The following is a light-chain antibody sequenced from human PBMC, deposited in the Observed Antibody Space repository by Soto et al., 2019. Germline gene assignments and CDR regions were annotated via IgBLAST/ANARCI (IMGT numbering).Light chain of an antibody. V-gene: IGKV1-5*03. J-gene: IGKJ1*01. CDR3: HQYYSFPRT. Sequence: DIQMTQSPSTLSASVGDRVTITCRASQSISSLLAWYQQKPGKAPKFLIYKASSLQSGVPSRFCGSGSWTEFTLTITSLQPDDFATDYCHQYYSFPRTFGQGTKVEVK. CDR1: QSISSL. CDR2: KAS.